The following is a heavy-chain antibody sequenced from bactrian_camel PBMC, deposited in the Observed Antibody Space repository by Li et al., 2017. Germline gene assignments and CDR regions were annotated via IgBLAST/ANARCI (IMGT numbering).Heavy chain of an antibody. D-gene: IGHD7*01. CDR2: IKRADGSA. CDR3: AAHTFHICNSALLIRMYEH. V-gene: IGHV3S40*01. CDR1: GYVHPRCI. Sequence: VQLVESGGGSVQAGGSLRLSCVACGYVHPRCIMSWFRQTPEKAREWVSSIKRADGSAEYGDSVKGRFTISRDNAENAVYLQMTSLKPEDTAMYYCAAHTFHICNSALLIRMYEHRGPGTQVTVS. J-gene: IGHJ4*01.